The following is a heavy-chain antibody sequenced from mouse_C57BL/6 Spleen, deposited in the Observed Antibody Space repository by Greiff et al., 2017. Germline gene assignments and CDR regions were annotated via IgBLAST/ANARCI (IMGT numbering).Heavy chain of an antibody. CDR3: ARSGTGPWFAY. Sequence: QVQLQQSGAELVKPGASVKISCKASGYAFSSYWLNWVKQRPGKGLEWIGQIYPGDGDTNYNGKFKGKATLTADKSSSTAYMQLSSLTSEDSAVYFCARSGTGPWFAYWGQGTLVTVSA. V-gene: IGHV1-80*01. CDR1: GYAFSSYW. CDR2: IYPGDGDT. D-gene: IGHD4-1*01. J-gene: IGHJ3*01.